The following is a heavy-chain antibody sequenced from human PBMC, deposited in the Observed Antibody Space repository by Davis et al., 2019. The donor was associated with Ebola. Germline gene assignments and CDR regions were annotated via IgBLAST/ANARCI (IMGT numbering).Heavy chain of an antibody. V-gene: IGHV1-18*01. J-gene: IGHJ6*02. CDR2: ISAYNGNT. CDR1: GYTFTSYG. Sequence: ASVKVSCKASGYTFTSYGISWVRQAPGQGLEWMGWISAYNGNTNYAQKLQGRVTMTTDTSTSTAYTELRSLRSDDTAVYYCARDRIVGATYYGMDVWGQGTTVTVSS. D-gene: IGHD1-26*01. CDR3: ARDRIVGATYYGMDV.